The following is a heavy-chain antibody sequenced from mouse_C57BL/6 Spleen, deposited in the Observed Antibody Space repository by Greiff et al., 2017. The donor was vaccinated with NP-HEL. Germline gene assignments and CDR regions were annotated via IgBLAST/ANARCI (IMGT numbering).Heavy chain of an antibody. V-gene: IGHV1-55*01. D-gene: IGHD2-5*01. Sequence: VQLQQPGAELVKPGASVKMSCKASGYTFTSYWITWVKQRPGQGLEWIGDIYPGSGSTNYNEKFKSKATLTVDTSSSTAYMQLSSLTSKDSAVYYCARHSNYVFFLDYWGQGTTLTVSS. CDR3: ARHSNYVFFLDY. CDR2: IYPGSGST. CDR1: GYTFTSYW. J-gene: IGHJ2*01.